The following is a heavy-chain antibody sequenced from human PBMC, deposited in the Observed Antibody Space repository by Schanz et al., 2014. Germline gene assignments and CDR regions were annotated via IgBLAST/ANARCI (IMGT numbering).Heavy chain of an antibody. Sequence: VQLLESGGDLVKPGGSLRLSCAASGFTFSDYYMAWIRQAPGKGLEWVSHISGSSIHKNYADSVKGRFTISRDNAKNSLFLQMNSLSAEDTAVYYCAKVAPAATYLDSWGLGTLVTVSS. D-gene: IGHD2-2*01. CDR1: GFTFSDYY. J-gene: IGHJ4*02. V-gene: IGHV3-11*03. CDR3: AKVAPAATYLDS. CDR2: ISGSSIHK.